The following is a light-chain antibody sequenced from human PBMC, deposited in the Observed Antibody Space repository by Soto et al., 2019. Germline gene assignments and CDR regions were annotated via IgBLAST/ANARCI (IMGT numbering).Light chain of an antibody. CDR2: AAS. J-gene: IGKJ1*01. V-gene: IGKV1-39*01. CDR1: QSISSF. Sequence: DIQMTQSPSSLSTSVGARVTISCLASQSISSFLNWFQQKPGKAPKLLIYAASSLQSGVPSRFSGSGSGTNFTLTIDSLQPEDFATYYCQQSYSIWWTFGQGTKVDI. CDR3: QQSYSIWWT.